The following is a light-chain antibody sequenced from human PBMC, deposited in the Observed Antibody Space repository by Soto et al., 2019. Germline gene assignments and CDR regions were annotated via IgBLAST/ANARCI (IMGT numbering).Light chain of an antibody. J-gene: IGKJ4*01. Sequence: DIQMTQSPSTLSASVGDRVTITCRASQSISSWLAWYQQKPGKAPKVLIYKASSLESGVSPRFSGSGSGTEFTLSISSLQPDVSASYYCQQYHSYSPLTLGGGTKVEI. CDR3: QQYHSYSPLT. V-gene: IGKV1-5*03. CDR1: QSISSW. CDR2: KAS.